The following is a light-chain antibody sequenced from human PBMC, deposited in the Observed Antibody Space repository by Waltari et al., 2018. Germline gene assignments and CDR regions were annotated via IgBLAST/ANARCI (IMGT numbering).Light chain of an antibody. V-gene: IGLV1-47*01. CDR3: STWDDSVTGWL. Sequence: QSILTQPPSASGTPGQRVTISCSGASPNIGNNYVYWYRQLPGTAPKLLLYKNNQRPSGVPDRFSGSKSGTSASLAISRLRAEDESDYFCSTWDDSVTGWLFGGGTKLTVL. CDR1: SPNIGNNY. J-gene: IGLJ3*02. CDR2: KNN.